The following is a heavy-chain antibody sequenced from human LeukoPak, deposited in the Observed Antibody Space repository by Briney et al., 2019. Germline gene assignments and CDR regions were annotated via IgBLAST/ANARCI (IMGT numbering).Heavy chain of an antibody. D-gene: IGHD3/OR15-3a*01. CDR2: ISGSGGST. CDR1: GFTFSSYA. J-gene: IGHJ4*01. Sequence: GGSLRLSCAASGFTFSSYAMSWVRQAPGKGLEWVSAISGSGGSTYYADSVKGRFTISRDNSKNTLYLQLNSLRADDTAAYYCSKDQARATDLWGQGTLGTVS. CDR3: SKDQARATDL. V-gene: IGHV3-23*01.